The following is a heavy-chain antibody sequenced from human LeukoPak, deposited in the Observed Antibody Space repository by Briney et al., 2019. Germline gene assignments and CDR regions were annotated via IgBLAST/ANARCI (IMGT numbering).Heavy chain of an antibody. D-gene: IGHD6-6*01. CDR1: GYTFTSYD. J-gene: IGHJ4*02. Sequence: ASVKVSGKASGYTFTSYDINWVGQATGQGLEWMGWMNPNSGNTGYAQKFQGRVTMTRNTSISTAYMELSSLRSEDTAVYYCARESAARGFDYWGQGTLVTVSS. V-gene: IGHV1-8*01. CDR3: ARESAARGFDY. CDR2: MNPNSGNT.